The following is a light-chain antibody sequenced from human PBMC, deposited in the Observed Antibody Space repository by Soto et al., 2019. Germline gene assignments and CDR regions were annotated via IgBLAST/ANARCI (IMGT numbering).Light chain of an antibody. J-gene: IGLJ1*01. CDR1: SSDVGGYKY. V-gene: IGLV2-14*01. CDR3: SSYTSSSSYV. CDR2: DVT. Sequence: SALTQPASVSGSPGQSITISSTGTSSDVGGYKYVSWYQQHPDKAPKLILYDVTNRPSGISNRFSGSKSGNTASLTISGLQAEDEADYYCSSYTSSSSYVFGTGTKVTVL.